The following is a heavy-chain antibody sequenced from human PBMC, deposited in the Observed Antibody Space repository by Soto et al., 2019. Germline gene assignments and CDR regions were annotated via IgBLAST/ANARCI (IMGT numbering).Heavy chain of an antibody. Sequence: QITLKESGPTLVKPTQTLTLTCTFSGFSLRTSGVGVAWIRQPPEKALEWLALIYWDDDKYYSPSLKTRLTITKDTSRHQVVLTMTYMDSVDTVTYCCADSIYQYFDYWGQGSPVTVSS. V-gene: IGHV2-5*02. CDR1: GFSLRTSGVG. CDR2: IYWDDDK. J-gene: IGHJ4*02. CDR3: ADSIYQYFDY.